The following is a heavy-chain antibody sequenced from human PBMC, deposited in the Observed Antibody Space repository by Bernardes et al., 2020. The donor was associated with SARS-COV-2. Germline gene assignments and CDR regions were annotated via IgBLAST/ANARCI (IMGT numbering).Heavy chain of an antibody. J-gene: IGHJ6*02. CDR3: ARSAGMDV. CDR1: GFYFSDYC. CDR2: IKRDGSET. V-gene: IGHV3-7*03. Sequence: SMRLSWAGSGFYFSDYCMTWVSQAPGKGLEWVANIKRDGSETYYVDSVKGRFTISRDNAKNLVFLQMNSLRAEDTAVFYCARSAGMDVWGQGTMVTVSS.